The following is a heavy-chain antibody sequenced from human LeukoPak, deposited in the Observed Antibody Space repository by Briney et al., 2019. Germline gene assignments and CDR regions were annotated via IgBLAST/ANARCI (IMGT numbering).Heavy chain of an antibody. V-gene: IGHV3-21*01. Sequence: GGSVRLSCAASGFTFSSYSVNWVRQAPGKGLEWVSSISSSSSYIYYADSVKGRFTISRDNSKNTLYLQMNSLRAEDTAVYYCAKESVEMATIDYWGQGTLVTVSS. CDR3: AKESVEMATIDY. CDR2: ISSSSSYI. J-gene: IGHJ4*02. D-gene: IGHD5-24*01. CDR1: GFTFSSYS.